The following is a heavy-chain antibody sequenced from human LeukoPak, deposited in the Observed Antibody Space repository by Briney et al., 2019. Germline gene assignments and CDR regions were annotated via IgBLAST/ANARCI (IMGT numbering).Heavy chain of an antibody. V-gene: IGHV4-31*03. J-gene: IGHJ3*02. CDR1: GCSISSGGYY. Sequence: SETLSLTCTVSGCSISSGGYYWSWIRQHPGKGLEWIGYIYYSGSTYYNPSLKSRVTISVDTSKNQFSLKLSSVTAADTAVYYCARDPSPHYGGNFDAFDIWGQGTMVTVSS. CDR2: IYYSGST. CDR3: ARDPSPHYGGNFDAFDI. D-gene: IGHD4-23*01.